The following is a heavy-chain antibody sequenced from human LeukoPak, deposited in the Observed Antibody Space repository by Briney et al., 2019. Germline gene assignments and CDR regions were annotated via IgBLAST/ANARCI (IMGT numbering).Heavy chain of an antibody. J-gene: IGHJ4*02. CDR1: GFTFTSYA. Sequence: PVGSLRLSSAPSGFTFTSYAMSWVRDAPGKGLEWVSAISGSGGSTYYADSVKGRFTISRDNSTNTLYLKMNSLRAEDTAVYYCAEDTLPWGSGSLYDFDYWGQGTLVTVSS. CDR2: ISGSGGST. V-gene: IGHV3-23*01. CDR3: AEDTLPWGSGSLYDFDY. D-gene: IGHD3-10*01.